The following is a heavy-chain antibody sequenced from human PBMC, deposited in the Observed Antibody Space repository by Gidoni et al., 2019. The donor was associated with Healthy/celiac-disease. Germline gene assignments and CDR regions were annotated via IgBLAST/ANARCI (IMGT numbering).Heavy chain of an antibody. CDR2: IYYSGST. J-gene: IGHJ5*02. CDR1: GGSISSYY. CDR3: ARDYHSSWNWFDP. Sequence: QVQLQESGPGLVKPSETLSLTCTVSGGSISSYYWSWIRQPPGKGLEWIGYIYYSGSTNYNPSLKSRVTISVDTSKNQFSLKLSSVTAADTAVYYCARDYHSSWNWFDPWGQGTLVTVSS. V-gene: IGHV4-59*01. D-gene: IGHD6-13*01.